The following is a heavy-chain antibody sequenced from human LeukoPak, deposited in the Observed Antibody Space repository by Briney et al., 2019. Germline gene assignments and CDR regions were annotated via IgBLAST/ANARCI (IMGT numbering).Heavy chain of an antibody. J-gene: IGHJ5*02. CDR1: GDSIRSYY. D-gene: IGHD6-13*01. CDR3: ARGGSSSWYFSWFDP. CDR2: INHSGST. V-gene: IGHV4-34*01. Sequence: PSETLSLTCTVSGDSIRSYYWSWIRQPPGKGLEWIGEINHSGSTNYNPSLKSRVTISVDTSKNQFSLKLSSVTAADTAVYYCARGGSSSWYFSWFDPWGQGTLVTVSS.